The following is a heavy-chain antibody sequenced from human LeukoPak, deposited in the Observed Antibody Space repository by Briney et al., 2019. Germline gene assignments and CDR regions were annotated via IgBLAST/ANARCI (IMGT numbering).Heavy chain of an antibody. J-gene: IGHJ4*02. V-gene: IGHV3-30*18. Sequence: LRLSCAASGFTFSSYGMHWVRQAPGKGLELVAVISYDGSNKYYADSVKGRFTISRDNSKNTLYLQMNSLRAEDTAVYYCAKDGGAAAAIDYWGQGTLVTVSS. CDR3: AKDGGAAAAIDY. D-gene: IGHD6-13*01. CDR1: GFTFSSYG. CDR2: ISYDGSNK.